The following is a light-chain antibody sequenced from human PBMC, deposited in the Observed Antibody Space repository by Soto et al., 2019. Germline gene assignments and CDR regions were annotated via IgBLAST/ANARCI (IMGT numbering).Light chain of an antibody. CDR2: GAS. CDR1: QSASSS. Sequence: EIVLTQSPGTLSLSPGERATLSCRASQSASSSLAWYQQKPGQAPRLLIYGASSRATGIPDRFSGSGSGTDFTLTISRLEPEDFAVYYCQQYGSSRTFGQGTKVDIK. V-gene: IGKV3-20*01. CDR3: QQYGSSRT. J-gene: IGKJ1*01.